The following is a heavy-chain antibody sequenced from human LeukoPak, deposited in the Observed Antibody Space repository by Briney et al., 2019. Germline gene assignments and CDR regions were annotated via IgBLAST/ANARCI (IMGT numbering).Heavy chain of an antibody. J-gene: IGHJ4*02. CDR3: ARDADSGGNDY. V-gene: IGHV3-21*01. CDR1: GFTFSGYD. CDR2: ISGSSSYI. Sequence: GGSLRLSCAASGFTFSGYDMNWVRQAPGKGLEWVSSISGSSSYIYYADSVKGRFTISRDNAKNSLYLQMNSLRAEDTAVYYCARDADSGGNDYWGQGTLVTVSS. D-gene: IGHD1-26*01.